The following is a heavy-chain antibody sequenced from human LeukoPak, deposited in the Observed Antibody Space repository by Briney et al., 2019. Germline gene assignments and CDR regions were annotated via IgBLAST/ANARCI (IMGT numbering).Heavy chain of an antibody. CDR1: GGSISSYY. CDR2: IYPSGST. D-gene: IGHD4-11*01. J-gene: IGHJ6*03. Sequence: SETLSLTCTVSGGSISSYYWAWVRQTAGKELEWIGRIYPSGSTNYNPSLKSRVTMSVDTSKNQFSLKLSSVTAADTAVYYCARDRGYSNPRRYYYYMDVWGKGTTVTVSS. V-gene: IGHV4-4*07. CDR3: ARDRGYSNPRRYYYYMDV.